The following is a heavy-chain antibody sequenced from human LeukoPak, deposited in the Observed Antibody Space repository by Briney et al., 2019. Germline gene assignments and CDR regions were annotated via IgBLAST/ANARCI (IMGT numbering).Heavy chain of an antibody. CDR1: GFIFDNYA. V-gene: IGHV3-9*01. Sequence: GGSLRLSCAASGFIFDNYAMHWVRQAPGKGLEWVSGISWNSGIMPYADSVRGRFTISRDNAKNSLYLQMNSLRAEDTALYFCAKGPSTYLGSDNQYYLDYWGQGTLVTVSS. J-gene: IGHJ4*02. D-gene: IGHD3-16*01. CDR3: AKGPSTYLGSDNQYYLDY. CDR2: ISWNSGIM.